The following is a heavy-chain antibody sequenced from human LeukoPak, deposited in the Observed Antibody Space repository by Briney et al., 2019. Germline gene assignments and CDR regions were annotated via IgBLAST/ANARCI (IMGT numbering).Heavy chain of an antibody. D-gene: IGHD3-3*01. CDR3: ARDFAY. CDR2: IKEDGSDK. J-gene: IGHJ4*02. CDR1: GFSISSYW. Sequence: PGGSLRLSCAVSGFSISSYWMSWVRHAPGKGLEWVGNIKEDGSDKYYVDSVKGRFTISRDNAKNSLYLQMNSLRAEDTAVYYCARDFAYWGQGTLVTVSS. V-gene: IGHV3-7*05.